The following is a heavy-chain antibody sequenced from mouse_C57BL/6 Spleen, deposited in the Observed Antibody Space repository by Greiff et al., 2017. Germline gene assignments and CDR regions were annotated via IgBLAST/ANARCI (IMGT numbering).Heavy chain of an antibody. CDR3: ARDPHYYGSRGYFDV. Sequence: QVQLQQSGPELVKPGASVKISCKASGYAFSSSWMNWVKQRPGKGLEWIGRIYPGDGDTNYNGKFKGKATLTADKSSSTAYMQLSSLTSEDSAVYFCARDPHYYGSRGYFDVWGTGTTVTVSS. CDR1: GYAFSSSW. J-gene: IGHJ1*03. CDR2: IYPGDGDT. D-gene: IGHD1-1*01. V-gene: IGHV1-82*01.